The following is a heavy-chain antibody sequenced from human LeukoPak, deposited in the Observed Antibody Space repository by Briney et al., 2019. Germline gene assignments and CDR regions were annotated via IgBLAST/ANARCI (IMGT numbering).Heavy chain of an antibody. CDR3: ARHERGSGSYDY. J-gene: IGHJ4*02. CDR1: GGSISGYY. Sequence: SETLSLTCTVSGGSISGYYWSWIRQPPGKGLGWIGYIYYSGSTNYNPSLKSRVTISVDTSKNQFSLKLSSVTAADTAVYYCARHERGSGSYDYWGQGTLVTVSS. CDR2: IYYSGST. D-gene: IGHD3-10*01. V-gene: IGHV4-59*08.